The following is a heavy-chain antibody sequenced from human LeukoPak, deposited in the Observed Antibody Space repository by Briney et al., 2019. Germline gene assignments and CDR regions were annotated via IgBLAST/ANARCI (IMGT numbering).Heavy chain of an antibody. J-gene: IGHJ5*02. D-gene: IGHD2-2*01. CDR2: IWSDGYNK. CDR1: GFTFSSYG. Sequence: PGGSLRLSCAASGFTFSSYGMHWVRQAPGKGLEWVAIIWSDGYNKYYADSVKGRFTISRDNSKNTLYLQMNSLRAEDTAVCYCARESVPAAIHSWFDPWGQGTLVTVSS. V-gene: IGHV3-33*01. CDR3: ARESVPAAIHSWFDP.